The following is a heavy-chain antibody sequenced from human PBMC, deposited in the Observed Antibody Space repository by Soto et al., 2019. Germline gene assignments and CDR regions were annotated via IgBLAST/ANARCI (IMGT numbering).Heavy chain of an antibody. CDR2: ISYDGSNK. CDR3: WGVAATPYYYYYMDV. Sequence: GGSLRLSCAASGFTFSSYAMHWVRQAPGKGLEWMAVISYDGSNKYYADSVKGRFTISRDNSKNTLYLQMNSLRAEDTAVYYCWGVAATPYYYYYMDVWGKGTTVTVSS. D-gene: IGHD2-15*01. V-gene: IGHV3-30-3*01. CDR1: GFTFSSYA. J-gene: IGHJ6*03.